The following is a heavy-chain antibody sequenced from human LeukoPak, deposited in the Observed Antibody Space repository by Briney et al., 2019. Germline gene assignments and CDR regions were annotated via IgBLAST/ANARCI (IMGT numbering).Heavy chain of an antibody. Sequence: PSGTLSLTCTVSGYSISSGYYWGWIRQPPGKGLEWIGSIYHSGSTYYNPSLKSRVTISVDTSKNQFSLKLSSVTAADTAVYYCAREEMATTWVYWGQGTLVTVSS. CDR2: IYHSGST. V-gene: IGHV4-38-2*02. J-gene: IGHJ4*02. CDR1: GYSISSGYY. CDR3: AREEMATTWVY. D-gene: IGHD5-24*01.